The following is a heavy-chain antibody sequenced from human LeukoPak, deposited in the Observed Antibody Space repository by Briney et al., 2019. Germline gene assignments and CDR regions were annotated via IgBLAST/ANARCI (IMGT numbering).Heavy chain of an antibody. D-gene: IGHD6-19*01. Sequence: GGSLRLSCAASGFTFSSYAMSWVRQAPGKGLEWVSAISGSGGSTYYADSVKGRFTISRDNSKNTLYLQMNSLRAEDTAVYYCAKGRSVAVAGTNAFDIWGQGTMVTVS. CDR1: GFTFSSYA. J-gene: IGHJ3*02. CDR2: ISGSGGST. V-gene: IGHV3-23*01. CDR3: AKGRSVAVAGTNAFDI.